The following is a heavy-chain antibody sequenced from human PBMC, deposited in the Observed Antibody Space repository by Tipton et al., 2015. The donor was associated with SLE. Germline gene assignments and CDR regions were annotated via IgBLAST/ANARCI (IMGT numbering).Heavy chain of an antibody. CDR3: AKLGYSYGS. CDR1: GGSFSGYY. CDR2: INHSGGT. Sequence: TLSLTCAVYGGSFSGYYWSWIRQPPGKGLEWIGEINHSGGTNYNPSLKSRVTISVDTSKNQFSLKLSSVTAADTAVYYCAKLGYSYGSWSQGTLVTVSS. D-gene: IGHD5-18*01. J-gene: IGHJ4*02. V-gene: IGHV4-34*01.